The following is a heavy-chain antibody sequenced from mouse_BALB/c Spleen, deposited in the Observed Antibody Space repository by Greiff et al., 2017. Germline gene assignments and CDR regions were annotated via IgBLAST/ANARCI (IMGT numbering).Heavy chain of an antibody. Sequence: EVQVVESGGGLVQPGGSRKLSCAASGFTFSSFGMHWVRQAPEKGLEWVAYISSGSSTIYYADTVKGRFTISRDNPKNTLFLQMTSLRSEDTAMYYCARSGGYDDWFAYWGQGTLVTVSA. D-gene: IGHD2-2*01. CDR2: ISSGSSTI. CDR3: ARSGGYDDWFAY. CDR1: GFTFSSFG. V-gene: IGHV5-17*02. J-gene: IGHJ3*01.